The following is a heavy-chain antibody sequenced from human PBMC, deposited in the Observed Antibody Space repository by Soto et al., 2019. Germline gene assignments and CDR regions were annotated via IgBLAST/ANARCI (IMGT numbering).Heavy chain of an antibody. Sequence: QITLKESGPTLVKPTETLTVTCTVSGFSLSGDGVGVGWIRQPPGKALEWLALIYWDDDQRYSPSLKTRLTTPKAASKNPPALTTTNHDPMATATYHCAHAYGRTSWPNEAFDLWGQGTVVTVSS. J-gene: IGHJ3*01. CDR1: GFSLSGDGVG. CDR2: IYWDDDQ. CDR3: AHAYGRTSWPNEAFDL. D-gene: IGHD2-21*01. V-gene: IGHV2-5*02.